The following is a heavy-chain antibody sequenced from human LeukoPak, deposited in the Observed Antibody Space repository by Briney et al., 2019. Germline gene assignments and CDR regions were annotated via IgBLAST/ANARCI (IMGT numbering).Heavy chain of an antibody. Sequence: SETLSLTCTVCGGSISNYYWSWIRQPPGKGLEWIGYMYYSGSNSYNPSLKSRVTISVDTSKNQFSLKLSSVTAADTAVYYCARHIPFGTTGTTFDYWGQGSLVTVSS. J-gene: IGHJ4*02. CDR3: ARHIPFGTTGTTFDY. V-gene: IGHV4-59*08. CDR1: GGSISNYY. CDR2: MYYSGSN. D-gene: IGHD1-1*01.